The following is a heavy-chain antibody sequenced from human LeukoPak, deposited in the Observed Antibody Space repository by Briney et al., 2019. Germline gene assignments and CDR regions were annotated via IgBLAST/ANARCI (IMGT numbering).Heavy chain of an antibody. J-gene: IGHJ4*02. Sequence: GGSLRLSCAASGLTFSSYGMHWVRQAPGKGLEWVAVIWYDGSNKYYADSVKGRFTISRDNSKNTLYLQMNSLRAEDTAVYYCARDGGGSEVAPYFDYWGQGTLVTVSS. CDR2: IWYDGSNK. CDR1: GLTFSSYG. CDR3: ARDGGGSEVAPYFDY. V-gene: IGHV3-33*01. D-gene: IGHD3-10*01.